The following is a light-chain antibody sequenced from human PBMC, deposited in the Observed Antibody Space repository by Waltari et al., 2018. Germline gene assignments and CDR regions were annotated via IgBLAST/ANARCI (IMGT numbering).Light chain of an antibody. CDR3: LQYDNWPPWT. Sequence: EIVMTQSPVTLSVSPGERATLSCRASQGISTNLAWFQQKPGQAPRLPIYSASITATGIPARFSGSGSGTDFTLTISSLQSEDFAVYFCLQYDNWPPWTFGQGTAVEVK. CDR1: QGISTN. CDR2: SAS. V-gene: IGKV3-15*01. J-gene: IGKJ1*01.